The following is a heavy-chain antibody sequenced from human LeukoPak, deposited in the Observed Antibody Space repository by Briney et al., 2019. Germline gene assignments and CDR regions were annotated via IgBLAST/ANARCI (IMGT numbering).Heavy chain of an antibody. CDR1: GFTFSSYG. Sequence: GGSLRLSCAASGFTFSSYGVSWVRQAPGKGLEWVSYISSSGSTIYYADSVKGRFTISRDNAKNSLYLQMNSLRAEDTAVYYCARDGRIAAAATLDYWGQGTLVTVSS. J-gene: IGHJ4*02. CDR3: ARDGRIAAAATLDY. CDR2: ISSSGSTI. D-gene: IGHD6-13*01. V-gene: IGHV3-48*04.